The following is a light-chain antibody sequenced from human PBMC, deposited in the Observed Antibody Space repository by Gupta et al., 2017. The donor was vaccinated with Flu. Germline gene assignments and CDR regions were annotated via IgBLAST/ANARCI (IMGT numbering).Light chain of an antibody. V-gene: IGLV2-8*01. CDR3: SSYTGSSNSRV. J-gene: IGLJ3*02. CDR2: EVS. CDR1: SSDVGGYNY. Sequence: QSALTQPPSASGSPGQSVPISCTGTSSDVGGYNYVSWYQHHPGKAPKLMIYEVSKRPSGVPDRFSGSKSGNTASLTVSGLQAEDEADYYCSSYTGSSNSRVFGGGTKLTVL.